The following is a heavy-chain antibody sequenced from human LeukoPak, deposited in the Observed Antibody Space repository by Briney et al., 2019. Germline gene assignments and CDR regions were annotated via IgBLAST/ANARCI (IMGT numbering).Heavy chain of an antibody. CDR3: ARDFDRAGGDYFDY. D-gene: IGHD3-16*01. CDR1: GGSISSYY. CDR2: IYYSGST. V-gene: IGHV4-59*12. J-gene: IGHJ4*02. Sequence: SETLSLTCTVSGGSISSYYWSWIRQPPGKGLEWIGYIYYSGSTNYNPSLKSRVTMSVDTSKNQFSLKLTSVTAADTAVYYCARDFDRAGGDYFDYWGQGALVTVSS.